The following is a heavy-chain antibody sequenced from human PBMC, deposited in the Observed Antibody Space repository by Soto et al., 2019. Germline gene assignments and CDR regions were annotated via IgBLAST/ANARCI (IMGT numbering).Heavy chain of an antibody. CDR3: ARDHVRFLEWLLYKGGFDY. CDR2: IYYSGST. D-gene: IGHD3-3*01. J-gene: IGHJ4*02. CDR1: GGSISSSSYY. V-gene: IGHV4-39*02. Sequence: PSETLSLTCTVSGGSISSSSYYWGWIRQPPGKGLEWIGSIYYSGSTYYNPSLKSRVTISVDTSKNQFSLKLSSVTAADTAVYYCARDHVRFLEWLLYKGGFDYWGQGTLVTVSS.